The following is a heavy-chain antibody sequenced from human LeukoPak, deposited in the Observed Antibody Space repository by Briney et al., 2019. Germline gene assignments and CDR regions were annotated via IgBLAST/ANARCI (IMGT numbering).Heavy chain of an antibody. Sequence: GGSLRLSCAASGFTFSSYDMHWVRQATGKGLEWVSAIGTAGDTYYPGSVKGRFTISRENAKNSLYLQMNSLRAGDTAVYYCPRSEDYGGMDVWGQGTTVTVSS. V-gene: IGHV3-13*01. CDR2: IGTAGDT. CDR3: PRSEDYGGMDV. CDR1: GFTFSSYD. D-gene: IGHD4-17*01. J-gene: IGHJ6*02.